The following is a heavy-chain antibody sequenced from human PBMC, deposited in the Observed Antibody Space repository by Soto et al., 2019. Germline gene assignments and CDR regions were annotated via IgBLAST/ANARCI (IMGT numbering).Heavy chain of an antibody. CDR3: VIDGSSGWHFDS. D-gene: IGHD6-19*01. CDR1: GFTFSNFW. CDR2: VRQDGSQK. J-gene: IGHJ4*02. Sequence: EVQLVESGGGSVQPGGSLRLSCEASGFTFSNFWMSWIRQVPGKGLEWVANVRQDGSQKYLVDSVKGRFTISRDNAKNSLYLPMHRLRAQATAVYYCVIDGSSGWHFDSRCPGPLVTFSS. V-gene: IGHV3-7*01.